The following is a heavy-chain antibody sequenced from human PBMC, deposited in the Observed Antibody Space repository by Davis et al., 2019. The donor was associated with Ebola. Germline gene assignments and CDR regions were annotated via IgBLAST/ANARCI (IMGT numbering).Heavy chain of an antibody. J-gene: IGHJ5*02. V-gene: IGHV4-61*01. D-gene: IGHD3-3*01. CDR3: VRLTRRVVNWFDP. Sequence: MPSETLSLTCTVSGGSVSSGSYYWSWIRQPPGKGLEWIGYIYYSGSTNYNPSLKSRVTISVDTSNNQFSLKVNSVTATDTAVYYCVRLTRRVVNWFDPWGPGTLVTVSS. CDR2: IYYSGST. CDR1: GGSVSSGSYY.